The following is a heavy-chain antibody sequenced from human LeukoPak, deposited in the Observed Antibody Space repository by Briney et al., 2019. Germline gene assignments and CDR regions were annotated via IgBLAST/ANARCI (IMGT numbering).Heavy chain of an antibody. V-gene: IGHV4-31*03. CDR1: GGSISSGGYY. Sequence: SQTLSLTCTVSGGSISSGGYYWSWIRQHPGKGLEWFGYIYYSGSTYYTPSLKSRVTISVDTTKNQFSLKLSSVPAADTAVYYCARGVGDPGFDFWGQGTLVTVSS. J-gene: IGHJ4*02. CDR2: IYYSGST. D-gene: IGHD4-17*01. CDR3: ARGVGDPGFDF.